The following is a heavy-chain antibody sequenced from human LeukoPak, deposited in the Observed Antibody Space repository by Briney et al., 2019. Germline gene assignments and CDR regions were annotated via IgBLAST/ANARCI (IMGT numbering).Heavy chain of an antibody. CDR1: GYTFICYY. D-gene: IGHD3-10*01. CDR3: ARDFMVRGVTTPDY. Sequence: ASVKVSCKAFGYTFICYYMHWVRQAPGQGRQWMGWMNPNSGVTNYAQKFQGRVTMPRDTSISTAYMELSGLRYDDTAVYYCARDFMVRGVTTPDYWGQGTLVTVSS. V-gene: IGHV1-2*02. J-gene: IGHJ4*02. CDR2: MNPNSGVT.